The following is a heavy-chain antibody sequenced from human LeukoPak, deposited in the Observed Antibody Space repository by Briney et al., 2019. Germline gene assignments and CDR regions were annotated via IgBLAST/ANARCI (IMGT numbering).Heavy chain of an antibody. Sequence: SETLSLTCAVYGGSFSGYYWSWIRQPPGKGLEWIGEINHSGSTNYNPSLKSRVTISVDTSKNQFSLKLSSVTAADTAVYYCARAGIAAAGSCDYWGQGTLVTVSS. CDR3: ARAGIAAAGSCDY. J-gene: IGHJ4*02. CDR1: GGSFSGYY. CDR2: INHSGST. D-gene: IGHD6-13*01. V-gene: IGHV4-34*09.